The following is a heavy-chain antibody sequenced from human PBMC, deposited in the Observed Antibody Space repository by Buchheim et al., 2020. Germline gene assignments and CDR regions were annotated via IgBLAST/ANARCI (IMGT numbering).Heavy chain of an antibody. D-gene: IGHD2-2*01. CDR2: IETKAEGGAT. CDR1: GFTFRNSW. J-gene: IGHJ4*02. V-gene: IGHV3-15*04. Sequence: EVQLVESGGGLVKPGGSLRLSCAASGFTFRNSWMRWVRQAPGKGLEWVGLIETKAEGGATDYAAPVKGRFTISRDDSKNILYLEMNSLKIEDTGVYYCTHSSFSVPAATFDSWGQGTL. CDR3: THSSFSVPAATFDS.